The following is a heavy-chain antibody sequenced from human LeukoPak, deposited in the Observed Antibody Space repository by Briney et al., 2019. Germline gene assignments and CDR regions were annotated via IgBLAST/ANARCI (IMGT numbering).Heavy chain of an antibody. CDR3: AKSEGIAAPSDY. V-gene: IGHV3-23*01. CDR2: ISGSGGST. Sequence: GGSLRLSCAASGFIFNTYAMSWVRQAPGKGLEWVSAISGSGGSTYYADSVKSRFSISRDNSKNTLYLQMNSLRAEDTAVYYCAKSEGIAAPSDYWGQGTLVTVSS. D-gene: IGHD6-13*01. J-gene: IGHJ4*02. CDR1: GFIFNTYA.